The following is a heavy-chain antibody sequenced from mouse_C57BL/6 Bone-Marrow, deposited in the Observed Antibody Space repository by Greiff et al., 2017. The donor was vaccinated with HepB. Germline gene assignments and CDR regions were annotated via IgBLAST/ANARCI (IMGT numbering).Heavy chain of an antibody. Sequence: VQLQESGAELVRPGTSVKMSCKASGYTFTNYWIGWAKQRPGHGLEWIGDIYPGGGYTNYNEKFKGKATLTADKSSSTAYMQFSSLTSEDSAIYYCARYYYDYDGAMDYWGQGTSVTVSS. V-gene: IGHV1-63*01. J-gene: IGHJ4*01. CDR3: ARYYYDYDGAMDY. CDR2: IYPGGGYT. D-gene: IGHD2-4*01. CDR1: GYTFTNYW.